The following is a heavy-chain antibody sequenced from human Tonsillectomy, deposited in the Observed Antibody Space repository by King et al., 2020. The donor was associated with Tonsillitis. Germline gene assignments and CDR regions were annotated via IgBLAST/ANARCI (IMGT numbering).Heavy chain of an antibody. V-gene: IGHV3-23*04. CDR2: ISGSGGST. CDR3: AKTSPLYCSSTSCYEIGWFDP. J-gene: IGHJ5*02. CDR1: GFTFSSYA. Sequence: VQLVESGGGLVQPGGSLRLSCAASGFTFSSYAMSWVRQAPGKGLEWVSAISGSGGSTDYADSVKGRFTISRDNSKNTLYLQMNSLRAEDTAVYYCAKTSPLYCSSTSCYEIGWFDPWGQGTLVTVSS. D-gene: IGHD2-2*01.